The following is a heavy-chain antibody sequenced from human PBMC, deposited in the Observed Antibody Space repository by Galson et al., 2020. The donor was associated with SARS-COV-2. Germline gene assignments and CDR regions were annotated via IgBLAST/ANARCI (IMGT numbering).Heavy chain of an antibody. CDR2: IDTTSKKK. J-gene: IGHJ4*02. CDR1: GFVFTDFT. V-gene: IGHV3-21*04. D-gene: IGHD1-26*01. Sequence: GGSLRLSCTASGFVFTDFTFNWVRHSPRRGLEWLSSIDTTSKKKFYADSLKGRIAISRDNARNSLFLQLSSLRADDTATYYCVRDLFSLYTTSSGFGFWGQGTPVTVSS. CDR3: VRDLFSLYTTSSGFGF.